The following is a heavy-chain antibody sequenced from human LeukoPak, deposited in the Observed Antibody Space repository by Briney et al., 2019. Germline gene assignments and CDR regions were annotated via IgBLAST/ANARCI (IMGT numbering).Heavy chain of an antibody. CDR2: ISAYNGNT. CDR1: GYTFTSYG. CDR3: ARDRSSSSWYSGFDY. J-gene: IGHJ4*02. V-gene: IGHV1-18*01. Sequence: ASVKVSCKASGYTFTSYGISWVRQAPGQGLEWMGWISAYNGNTNYAQKLQGRVTITTDTSTSTAYMELRSLRSDDTAVYYCARDRSSSSWYSGFDYWRQGTLVTVSS. D-gene: IGHD6-13*01.